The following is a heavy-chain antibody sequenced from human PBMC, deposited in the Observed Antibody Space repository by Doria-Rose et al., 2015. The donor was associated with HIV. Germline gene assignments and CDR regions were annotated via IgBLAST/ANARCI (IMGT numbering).Heavy chain of an antibody. J-gene: IGHJ4*02. CDR3: AKDRVRVVQAATTLDF. CDR2: INVDNGNT. CDR1: GYTFTRYA. Sequence: QVQLVQSGAEVKKPGASVRVSCKASGYTFTRYAMHWVRQAPGQRPEWMGWINVDNGNTEYSQKFQGRPTITRDTSASTVYMELSSLTSDDTAVYYCAKDRVRVVQAATTLDFWGQGTLVTVSS. D-gene: IGHD2-2*01. V-gene: IGHV1-3*01.